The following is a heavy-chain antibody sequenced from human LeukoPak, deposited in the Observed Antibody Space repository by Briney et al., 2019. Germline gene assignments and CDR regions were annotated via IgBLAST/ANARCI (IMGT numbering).Heavy chain of an antibody. CDR2: INHSGST. Sequence: PSETLSLTCAVYGGSFSGYYWSWIRQPPGKGLEWIGEINHSGSTNYNPSLKSRVNISVDTSKKQFSLKLNSVTAADTAVFYCARGVVWSGYYTPKVVIGFDYWGQGTLVTVSS. CDR1: GGSFSGYY. D-gene: IGHD3-3*01. V-gene: IGHV4-34*01. J-gene: IGHJ4*02. CDR3: ARGVVWSGYYTPKVVIGFDY.